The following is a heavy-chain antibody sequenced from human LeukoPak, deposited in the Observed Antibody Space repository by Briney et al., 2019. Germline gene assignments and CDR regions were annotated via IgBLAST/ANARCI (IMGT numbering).Heavy chain of an antibody. Sequence: GGSLRLSCAASGFTVSSNYMTWVRQAPGKGLEWVSYISSSGSTIYYADSVKGRFTISRDNAKNSLYLQMNSLRAEDTAVYYCARDDIDGYNWFDPWGQGTLVTVSS. CDR3: ARDDIDGYNWFDP. V-gene: IGHV3-48*04. J-gene: IGHJ5*02. CDR2: ISSSGSTI. CDR1: GFTVSSNY. D-gene: IGHD2-15*01.